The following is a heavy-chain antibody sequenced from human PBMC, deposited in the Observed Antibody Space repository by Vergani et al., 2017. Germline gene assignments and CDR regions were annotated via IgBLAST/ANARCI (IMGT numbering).Heavy chain of an antibody. CDR2: IIPILGTA. J-gene: IGHJ6*03. CDR3: ATYDSSGYYYYYYYMDV. V-gene: IGHV1-69*11. Sequence: QVQLVQSGAEVKKPGSSVKVSCKASGGTFSSYAISWVRQAPGQGLEWMGRIIPILGTANYAQKFQGRVTITADVSTSTAYMELSSLRSEDTAVYYCATYDSSGYYYYYYYMDVWGKGTTVTVSS. D-gene: IGHD3-22*01. CDR1: GGTFSSYA.